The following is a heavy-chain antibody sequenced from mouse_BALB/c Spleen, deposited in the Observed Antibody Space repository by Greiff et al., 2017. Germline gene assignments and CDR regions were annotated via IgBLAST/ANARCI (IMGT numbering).Heavy chain of an antibody. CDR2: IYPYNGGT. CDR3: ARGVIKGIWFAY. D-gene: IGHD2-4*01. Sequence: EVQLQQSGPELVKPGASVKISCKASGYTFTDYNMHWVKQSHGKSLEWIGYIYPYNGGTGYNQKFKSKATLTVDNSSSTAYMELRSLTSEDSAVYYCARGVIKGIWFAYWGQGTLVTVSA. V-gene: IGHV1S29*02. J-gene: IGHJ3*01. CDR1: GYTFTDYN.